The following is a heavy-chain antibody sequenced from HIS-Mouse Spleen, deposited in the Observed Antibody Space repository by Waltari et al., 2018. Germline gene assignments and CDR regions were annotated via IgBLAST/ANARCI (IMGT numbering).Heavy chain of an antibody. V-gene: IGHV4-39*01. CDR2: IYYSART. J-gene: IGHJ3*02. CDR3: ARHYDVTTMIKDAFDI. CDR1: GGSISSSSYY. D-gene: IGHD3-22*01. Sequence: QLQLQESGPGLVKPSETLSLTCTVSGGSISSSSYYWGWIRQPPGKGLEWIGSIYYSARTYSNPSLKSRVTISVDTSKTQFSLKLSSVTAADTAVYYCARHYDVTTMIKDAFDIWGQGTMVTVSS.